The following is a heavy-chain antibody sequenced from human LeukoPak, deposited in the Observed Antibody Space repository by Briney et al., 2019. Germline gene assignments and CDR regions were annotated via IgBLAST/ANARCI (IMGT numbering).Heavy chain of an antibody. CDR3: ARDGNGSRAFYY. Sequence: SETLSLTCTLSGGSISSYYLSWIRQPAGKGLEWIGRIYTSGSTNYNPSLKSRVTISVDKSNNQFSLNLTSVTAADTAVYYCARDGNGSRAFYYLGQGTLITVFS. V-gene: IGHV4-4*07. D-gene: IGHD2-15*01. CDR2: IYTSGST. J-gene: IGHJ4*02. CDR1: GGSISSYY.